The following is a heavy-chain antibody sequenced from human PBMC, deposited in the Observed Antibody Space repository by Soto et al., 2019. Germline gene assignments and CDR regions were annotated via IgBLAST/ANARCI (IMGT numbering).Heavy chain of an antibody. J-gene: IGHJ4*02. Sequence: QVQLVESGGGVVQPGRSLRLSCAASGFTFSSYGMHWVRQAPGKGLEWVAVISYDGSNKYYADSVKGRFTISRDNSKNTLYLQMNSLRAEDTAVYYCAKDSNRATTAVGGDFAYWGQGTLVTVSS. D-gene: IGHD5-12*01. CDR3: AKDSNRATTAVGGDFAY. CDR1: GFTFSSYG. V-gene: IGHV3-30*18. CDR2: ISYDGSNK.